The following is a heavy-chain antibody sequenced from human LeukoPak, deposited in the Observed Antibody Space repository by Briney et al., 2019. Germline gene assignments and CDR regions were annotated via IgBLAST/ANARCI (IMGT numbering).Heavy chain of an antibody. V-gene: IGHV1-24*01. CDR1: GYTLTELS. J-gene: IGHJ6*03. Sequence: ASVKVSCKVSGYTLTELSMHWVRQAPGKGLEWMGGFDPEDGETIYAQKFQGRVTMTEDTSTDTAYMVLSSLRSEDTAVYYCATGRPTIFGVFGYMDVWGKGTTVTVSS. CDR2: FDPEDGET. CDR3: ATGRPTIFGVFGYMDV. D-gene: IGHD3-3*01.